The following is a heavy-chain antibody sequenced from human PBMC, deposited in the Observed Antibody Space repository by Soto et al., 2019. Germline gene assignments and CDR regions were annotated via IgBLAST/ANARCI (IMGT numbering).Heavy chain of an antibody. CDR3: ARDRYYDFWSGHYAGYYYGMDV. CDR2: IYYSGST. CDR1: GGSISSGGYY. V-gene: IGHV4-31*03. Sequence: QVQLQESGPGLVKPSQTLSLTCTVSGGSISSGGYYWSWIRQHPGKGLEWIGYIYYSGSTYYNPSLKSRVNISVDTSKNQFSLKLSSETAADTAVYYCARDRYYDFWSGHYAGYYYGMDVWGQGTTVTVSS. J-gene: IGHJ6*02. D-gene: IGHD3-3*01.